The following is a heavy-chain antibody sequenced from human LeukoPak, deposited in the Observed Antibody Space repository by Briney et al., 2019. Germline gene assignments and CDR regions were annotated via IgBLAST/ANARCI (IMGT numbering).Heavy chain of an antibody. V-gene: IGHV1-69*06. J-gene: IGHJ4*02. Sequence: SVKVSCKASGGTFTTYTISWVRQAPGQGLEWMGAIIPIFGTTHYAQKFQGRVTITADKSTTTAYMEMRSLRSEDTAVYYCAKGRILKGEVAGIGDFVLWGQGTLVTVSS. CDR2: IIPIFGTT. CDR1: GGTFTTYT. CDR3: AKGRILKGEVAGIGDFVL. D-gene: IGHD6-19*01.